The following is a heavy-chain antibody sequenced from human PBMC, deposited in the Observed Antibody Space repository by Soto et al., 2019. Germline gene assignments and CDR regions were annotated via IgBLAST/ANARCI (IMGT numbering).Heavy chain of an antibody. V-gene: IGHV4-39*01. Sequence: SETLSITCTVSGGSISSSSYYWGWTRQPPGKGLEWIGSIYYSGSTYYNPSLKSRVTISVDTSKNQFSLKLSSVTAADTAVYYCAIRIAAAGTSTYYFDYWGQGTLVTVSS. J-gene: IGHJ4*02. D-gene: IGHD6-13*01. CDR2: IYYSGST. CDR1: GGSISSSSYY. CDR3: AIRIAAAGTSTYYFDY.